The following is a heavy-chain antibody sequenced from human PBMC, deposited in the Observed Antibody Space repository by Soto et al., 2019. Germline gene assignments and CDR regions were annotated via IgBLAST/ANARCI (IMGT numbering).Heavy chain of an antibody. D-gene: IGHD6-13*01. Sequence: KAGGSLRLSCAASGFTFSDLYMTWIRQAPGKGLEWVASIDSSSSYTNYGDSVKGRFTISRDNAKNSLSLQMNSLRDEDTAVYYCTRGGRSSSYFWVDWGQGTLVTVSS. J-gene: IGHJ4*02. CDR1: GFTFSDLY. CDR3: TRGGRSSSYFWVD. V-gene: IGHV3-11*06. CDR2: IDSSSSYT.